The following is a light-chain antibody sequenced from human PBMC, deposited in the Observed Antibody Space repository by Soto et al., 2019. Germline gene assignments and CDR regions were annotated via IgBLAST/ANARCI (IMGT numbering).Light chain of an antibody. J-gene: IGKJ4*01. CDR2: GAS. CDR3: QQYGSSVT. V-gene: IGKV3-20*01. Sequence: EIVLTQSPGTLSLSPGERATLSCRASQSVRSSYLAWYQQKPGQAPRLLIYGASSRATGIPDRFSGSGSGTDFTLTISRLEPEDFAVYYCQQYGSSVTFGRGTKVEIK. CDR1: QSVRSSY.